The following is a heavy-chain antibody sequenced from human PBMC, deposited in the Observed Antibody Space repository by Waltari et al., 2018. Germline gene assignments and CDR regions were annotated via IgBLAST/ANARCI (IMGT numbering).Heavy chain of an antibody. CDR2: INHSGST. J-gene: IGHJ5*02. D-gene: IGHD6-13*01. V-gene: IGHV4-34*01. CDR3: ARKAGGSSWYGGWFDP. CDR1: GGSFSGYY. Sequence: QVQLQQWGAGLLKPSETLSLTCAVYGGSFSGYYWSWIRQPPGKGLEWIGEINHSGSTNYNPSLKSRVTISVDTSKNQFSLKLSSVTAADTAVYYCARKAGGSSWYGGWFDPWGQGTLVTVSS.